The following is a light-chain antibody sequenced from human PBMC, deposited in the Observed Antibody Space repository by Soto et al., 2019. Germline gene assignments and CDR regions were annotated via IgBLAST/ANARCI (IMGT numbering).Light chain of an antibody. Sequence: DKEITLSPSPRSVSVDARVTITCRASQTISSWLAWYQQKTGKAPKLLIYKASTLKSGVPSRFSGSGSGTEFTLTIISLQSEDSAVYFCQQYNNWPFSFGQGTRLEIK. J-gene: IGKJ5*01. V-gene: IGKV1-5*03. CDR3: QQYNNWPFS. CDR2: KAS. CDR1: QTISSW.